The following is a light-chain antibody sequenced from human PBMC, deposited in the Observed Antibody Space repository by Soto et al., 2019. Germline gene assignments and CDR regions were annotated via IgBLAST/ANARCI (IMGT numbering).Light chain of an antibody. CDR1: QSLLYSDGYNY. Sequence: EIVMSQSPLSLPVTPGEPASISCRSSQSLLYSDGYNYLDWYLQKPGQSPQLLIYLGSDRASGVPDRFSGSGSGTDFTLKISRVEAEDVGVYYFMQALQSPMTFGQGTKVEIK. CDR2: LGS. V-gene: IGKV2-28*01. J-gene: IGKJ1*01. CDR3: MQALQSPMT.